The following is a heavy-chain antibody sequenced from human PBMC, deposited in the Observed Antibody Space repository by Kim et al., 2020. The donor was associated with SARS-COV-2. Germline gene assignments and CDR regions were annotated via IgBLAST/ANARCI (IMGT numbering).Heavy chain of an antibody. V-gene: IGHV3-7*01. CDR1: GFTFSNFW. CDR2: IKQDGSEK. D-gene: IGHD3-16*01. Sequence: GGSLRLSCAASGFTFSNFWMTWVRQAPGKGLEWVANIKQDGSEKYYVDSVRGRFTIYRDNAKNSLYLQMSSLRAEDTAVYYCARDSVGYWGSLDYWGQGTLVTVSS. CDR3: ARDSVGYWGSLDY. J-gene: IGHJ4*02.